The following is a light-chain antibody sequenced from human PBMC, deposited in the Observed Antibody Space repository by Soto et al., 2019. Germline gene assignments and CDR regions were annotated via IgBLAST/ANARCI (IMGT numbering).Light chain of an antibody. CDR1: SSDVGSYNL. J-gene: IGLJ2*01. CDR3: CSYAGRETPVI. CDR2: EGN. V-gene: IGLV2-23*01. Sequence: QSALTQPASVSGSPGQSITISCTGTSSDVGSYNLVSWYQVHPDKAPKLIIYEGNKRPSGVSDRFSGSKSGDTASLTISGLQTADEGDYYCCSYAGRETPVIFGGGTKLTVL.